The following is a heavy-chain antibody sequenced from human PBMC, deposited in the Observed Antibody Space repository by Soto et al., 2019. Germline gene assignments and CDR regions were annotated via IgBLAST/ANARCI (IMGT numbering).Heavy chain of an antibody. J-gene: IGHJ4*02. CDR2: IYYGGST. Sequence: PSETLSLTCAVSGGSISSGDYFWNWIRQPPGKGLEWIGYIYYGGSTYYNPSLQSRVTMSVDRSRNQFSLKLNSVTAADTAVYYCARVRREFDNGAPVDYWGQGTLVTVSS. V-gene: IGHV4-30-2*01. D-gene: IGHD3-10*01. CDR1: GGSISSGDYF. CDR3: ARVRREFDNGAPVDY.